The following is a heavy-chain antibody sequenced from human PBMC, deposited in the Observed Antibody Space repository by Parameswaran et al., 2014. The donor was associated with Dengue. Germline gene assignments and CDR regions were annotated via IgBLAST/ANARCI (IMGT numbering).Heavy chain of an antibody. D-gene: IGHD3-16*01. CDR2: IYYSGST. CDR3: ARGVGDEVDY. Sequence: WIRQPPGKGLEWIGYIYYSGSTNYNPSLKSRVTISVDTSKNQFSLKLSSVTAADTAVYYCARGVGDEVDYWGQGTLVTVSS. V-gene: IGHV4-59*01. J-gene: IGHJ4*02.